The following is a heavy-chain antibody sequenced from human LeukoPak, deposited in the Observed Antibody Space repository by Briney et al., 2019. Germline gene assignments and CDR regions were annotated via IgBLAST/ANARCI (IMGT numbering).Heavy chain of an antibody. D-gene: IGHD4-17*01. CDR1: GGSISSSSYY. J-gene: IGHJ4*02. Sequence: SETLSLTCTVSGGSISSSSYYWGWIRQPPGKGLEWIGNIYYSGSTYYNPSLTSRVTISVDTSKNQFSLKLSSVTAADTAVYSCARLEYGGHYFDYWGQGTLVTVSS. CDR3: ARLEYGGHYFDY. V-gene: IGHV4-39*01. CDR2: IYYSGST.